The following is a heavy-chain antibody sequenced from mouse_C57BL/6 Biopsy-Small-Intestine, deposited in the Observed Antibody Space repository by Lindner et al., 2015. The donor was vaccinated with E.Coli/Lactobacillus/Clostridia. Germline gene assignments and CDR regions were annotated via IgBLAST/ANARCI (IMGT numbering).Heavy chain of an antibody. CDR2: IYPGGGYT. CDR3: ARSIYEYFDY. CDR1: GYTFTNYW. V-gene: IGHV1-63*01. Sequence: VQLQESGAEVVRPGTSVKMSRKASGYTFTNYWINWAKQRPGHGLEWIGDIYPGGGYTNYNEKFKGKATLTADKSSSTAYMQFSSLTSEDSAIYYCARSIYEYFDYWGQGTTLTVSS. J-gene: IGHJ2*01. D-gene: IGHD2-3*01.